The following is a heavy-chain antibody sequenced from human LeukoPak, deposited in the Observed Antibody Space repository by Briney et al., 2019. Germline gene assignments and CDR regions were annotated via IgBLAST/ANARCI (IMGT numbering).Heavy chain of an antibody. J-gene: IGHJ4*02. D-gene: IGHD2-15*01. CDR3: TRYLSGGFDS. CDR1: GFTFNNYW. Sequence: GGSLRLSCVGSGFTFNNYWMLWVRQAPGKGLVWVSRINTDGTTTSYADSVKGRFTFSRDNAKNTLYLQVNSLRAEDTAVYYCTRYLSGGFDSWGQGTLVTVSS. CDR2: INTDGTTT. V-gene: IGHV3-74*01.